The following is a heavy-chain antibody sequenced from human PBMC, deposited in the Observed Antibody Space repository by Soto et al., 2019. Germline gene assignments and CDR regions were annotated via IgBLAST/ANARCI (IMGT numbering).Heavy chain of an antibody. CDR3: ARGRYGDY. Sequence: QVQLVQSGAEVKKPGASVKVSCKASGYTFTTYGISWVRQAPGQGLEWVGWISAYSGNTKYAQKLQGRVTVTTDTSTGTAFMGVRSLRSGDPAVYYCARGRYGDYWGQGTLVTTSS. CDR1: GYTFTTYG. J-gene: IGHJ4*02. V-gene: IGHV1-18*01. CDR2: ISAYSGNT. D-gene: IGHD1-26*01.